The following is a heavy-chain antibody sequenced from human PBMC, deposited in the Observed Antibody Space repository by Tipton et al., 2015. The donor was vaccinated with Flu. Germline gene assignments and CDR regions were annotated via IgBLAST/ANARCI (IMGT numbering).Heavy chain of an antibody. CDR3: ARHTGDSVRGVIDY. D-gene: IGHD3-10*02. CDR2: VSRTGDS. Sequence: LRLSCAVSGDSISSDYYWGWIRQFPGKGLEWIGTVSRTGDSIYNPSLKSRVTLSIDTSKNQFSLKMKSVTAADTAVYYCARHTGDSVRGVIDYWGQGTLVTVSS. J-gene: IGHJ4*02. CDR1: GDSISSDYY. V-gene: IGHV4-38-2*01.